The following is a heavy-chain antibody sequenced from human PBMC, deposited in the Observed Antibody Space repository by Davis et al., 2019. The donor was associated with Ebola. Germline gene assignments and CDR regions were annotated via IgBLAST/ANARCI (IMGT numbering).Heavy chain of an antibody. J-gene: IGHJ6*02. CDR2: ISYDGSYK. D-gene: IGHD2-2*01. CDR3: ARDQGFVVVPAAIGIGLYYYYGMDV. CDR1: GFTFSSYA. V-gene: IGHV3-30*14. Sequence: GESLKISCAASGFTFSSYAMHWVRQAPGKGLEWVAIISYDGSYKYYTDSVKGRFTISRDIAKNSLYLQMNSLRAEDTAVYYCARDQGFVVVPAAIGIGLYYYYGMDVWGQGTTVTVSS.